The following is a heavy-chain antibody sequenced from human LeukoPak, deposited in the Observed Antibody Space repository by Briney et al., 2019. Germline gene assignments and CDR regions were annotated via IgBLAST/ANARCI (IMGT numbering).Heavy chain of an antibody. CDR2: ISSSSSTI. J-gene: IGHJ5*02. CDR3: ARDPRSGSYPDWFDP. Sequence: GGSLRLSCAASGFTFSGYSMNWVRQAPGKGLEWVSYISSSSSTIHYADSVRGRYIISRDNAKNSLYLQMNSLRAEDTAVYYCARDPRSGSYPDWFDPWGQGTLVTVSS. D-gene: IGHD1-26*01. CDR1: GFTFSGYS. V-gene: IGHV3-48*01.